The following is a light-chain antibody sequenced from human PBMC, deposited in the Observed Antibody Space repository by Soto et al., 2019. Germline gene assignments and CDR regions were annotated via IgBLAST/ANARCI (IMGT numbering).Light chain of an antibody. V-gene: IGKV1-33*01. J-gene: IGKJ4*01. CDR3: QQYATLPPT. CDR2: DAS. Sequence: DIQMTQSPSSLSASVGDRVTITCQASEDISNNLNWFHQRPGKAPNLLIYDASNLETGVPSRFSGSGSGTDFTVTIGSLQPEDVGTYYCQQYATLPPTFGGGTKVDIK. CDR1: EDISNN.